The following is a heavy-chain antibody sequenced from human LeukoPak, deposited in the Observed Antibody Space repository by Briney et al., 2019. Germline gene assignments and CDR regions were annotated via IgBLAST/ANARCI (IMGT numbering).Heavy chain of an antibody. CDR2: SKSDGSST. V-gene: IGHV3-74*01. CDR3: AGRDDYGDYGFDY. J-gene: IGHJ4*02. D-gene: IGHD4-17*01. Sequence: QPGGSLRLSCAASGFTFSNYWMHWVRQAPGKGLVWVSRSKSDGSSTSYADSVKGRFTISRDNAKNTLYLQMNSLRAEDTAVYYCAGRDDYGDYGFDYWGQGTLVTVSS. CDR1: GFTFSNYW.